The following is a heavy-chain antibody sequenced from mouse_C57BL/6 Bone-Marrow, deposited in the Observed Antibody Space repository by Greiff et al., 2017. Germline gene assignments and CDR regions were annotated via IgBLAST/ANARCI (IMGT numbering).Heavy chain of an antibody. D-gene: IGHD1-1*01. CDR3: ATAYGSSYLYWYFDV. CDR2: IYPRSGNT. CDR1: GYTFTSYG. J-gene: IGHJ1*03. V-gene: IGHV1-81*01. Sequence: QVQLKESGAELARPGASVKLSCKASGYTFTSYGISWVKQRTGQGLEWIGEIYPRSGNTYYNEKFKGKATLTADKSSSTAYMELRSLTSEDSAVYFCATAYGSSYLYWYFDVWGTGTTVTVSS.